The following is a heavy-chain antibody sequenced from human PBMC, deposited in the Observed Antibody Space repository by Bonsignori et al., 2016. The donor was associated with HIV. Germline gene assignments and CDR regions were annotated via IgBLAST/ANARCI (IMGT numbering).Heavy chain of an antibody. CDR1: GFDFSNSW. Sequence: GESLKISCAASGFDFSNSWMSWVRQPPGKGLEWVANIGQSGNRKYYLGSVKGRFTISRDNAKNLVFLQMTSLRAEDTALYYCARDSGIGVWGQGTMVTVSS. J-gene: IGHJ3*01. V-gene: IGHV3-7*03. CDR2: IGQSGNRK. CDR3: ARDSGIGV.